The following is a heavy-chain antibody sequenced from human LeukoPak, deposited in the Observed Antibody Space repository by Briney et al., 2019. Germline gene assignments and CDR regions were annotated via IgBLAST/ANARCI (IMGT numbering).Heavy chain of an antibody. J-gene: IGHJ4*02. CDR3: ARVARCTSCFDVDY. Sequence: SEALSLTCTVSGYSITSAYYWGWIRQPPGKGLEWIGSFFLKGSTYYNPSLKSRVTISVDTSKNQFSLTLSSVTAADTAVYYCARVARCTSCFDVDYWGQGTLVTVSS. CDR1: GYSITSAYY. CDR2: FFLKGST. V-gene: IGHV4-38-2*02. D-gene: IGHD2-2*01.